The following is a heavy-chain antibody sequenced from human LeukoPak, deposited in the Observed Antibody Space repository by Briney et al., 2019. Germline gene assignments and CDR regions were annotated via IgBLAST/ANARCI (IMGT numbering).Heavy chain of an antibody. CDR2: ISAYNGNT. CDR3: ARVGYYDFWSGYYYYGMDV. D-gene: IGHD3-3*01. CDR1: GYTFTSYG. Sequence: ASVKVSCKASGYTFTSYGISWVRQAPGQGLEGMGWISAYNGNTNYAQKLQGRVTMTTDTSTSTAYMELRSLRSDDTAVYYCARVGYYDFWSGYYYYGMDVWGQGTTVTVSS. J-gene: IGHJ6*02. V-gene: IGHV1-18*01.